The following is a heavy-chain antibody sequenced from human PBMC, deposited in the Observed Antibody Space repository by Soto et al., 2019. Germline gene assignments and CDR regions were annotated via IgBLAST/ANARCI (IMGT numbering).Heavy chain of an antibody. J-gene: IGHJ6*02. Sequence: GGSLRLSCAASGFTFSSYGMHWVRQAPGKGLEWVAVISYDGSNKYYADSVKGRFTISRDNSKNTLYLQMNSLRAEDTAVYYCAKALSPPYGSGSYYYYYYYGMDVWGQGTTVTVSS. CDR3: AKALSPPYGSGSYYYYYYYGMDV. V-gene: IGHV3-30*18. CDR2: ISYDGSNK. D-gene: IGHD3-10*01. CDR1: GFTFSSYG.